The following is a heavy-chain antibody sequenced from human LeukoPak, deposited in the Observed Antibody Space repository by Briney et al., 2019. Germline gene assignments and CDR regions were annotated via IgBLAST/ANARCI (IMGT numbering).Heavy chain of an antibody. CDR3: ARESDILTGYPFDY. V-gene: IGHV3-66*01. CDR2: IYSGGST. J-gene: IGHJ4*02. CDR1: GFTVSRNY. D-gene: IGHD3-9*01. Sequence: GGSLRLSCAASGFTVSRNYMNWVRQAPGKGLEWVSVIYSGGSTYYADSVKGRFTITRDDSKKTVYLQMNSLRAEDTAVYYCARESDILTGYPFDYWGQGTLVTVSS.